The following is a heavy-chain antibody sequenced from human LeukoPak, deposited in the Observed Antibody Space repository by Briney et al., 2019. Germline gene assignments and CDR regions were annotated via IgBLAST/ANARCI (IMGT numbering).Heavy chain of an antibody. D-gene: IGHD3-10*01. CDR1: GDSISTSNSY. CDR2: IYYSGNT. Sequence: PSETLSLTCTVSGDSISTSNSYWGWIRQPPWEGLEWIGSIYYSGNTYYNASLKSRVTISVDTSKNQFSLKLSSVTAADTAVYYCASGITINWFDPWGQGTLVTVSS. V-gene: IGHV4-39*01. CDR3: ASGITINWFDP. J-gene: IGHJ5*02.